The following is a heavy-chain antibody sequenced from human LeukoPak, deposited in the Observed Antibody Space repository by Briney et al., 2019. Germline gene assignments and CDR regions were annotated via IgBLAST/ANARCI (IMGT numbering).Heavy chain of an antibody. D-gene: IGHD4-17*01. Sequence: PGGSLRLSCAASGFTFSSYGMHWVRQAPGRGLEWVAVIWYDGSNKYYADSVEGRFTISRDNSKNTLYLQMNSLRAEDTAVYYCAKDYRAVTTVYFDYWGQGTLVTVSS. CDR2: IWYDGSNK. J-gene: IGHJ4*02. V-gene: IGHV3-33*06. CDR1: GFTFSSYG. CDR3: AKDYRAVTTVYFDY.